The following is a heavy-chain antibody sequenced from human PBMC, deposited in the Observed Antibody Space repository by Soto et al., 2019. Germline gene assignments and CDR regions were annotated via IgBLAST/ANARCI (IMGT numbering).Heavy chain of an antibody. D-gene: IGHD3-3*01. CDR2: INAGNGNT. CDR1: GYPFTSYA. Sequence: GGSVEVSCKASGYPFTSYAMHWVRQAPGQRLEWMGWINAGNGNTKYSQKFQGRVTITRDTSASTAYMELSSLRSEDTAVYYCASGGYDFWSGSPSYYSSGMDVWGQGTTVTVSS. J-gene: IGHJ6*02. CDR3: ASGGYDFWSGSPSYYSSGMDV. V-gene: IGHV1-3*01.